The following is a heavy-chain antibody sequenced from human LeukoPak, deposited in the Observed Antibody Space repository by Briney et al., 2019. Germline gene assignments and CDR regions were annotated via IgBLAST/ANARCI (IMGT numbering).Heavy chain of an antibody. CDR3: ARWDDSAWAFGN. D-gene: IGHD6-19*01. V-gene: IGHV4-59*08. CDR1: GGSISSYY. CDR2: IYYSGST. J-gene: IGHJ4*02. Sequence: SETLSLTCTVSGGSISSYYWSWIRQPPGKGLEWIGYIYYSGSTNYNPSLKSRVTISVDTSKNQLSLRLTSVTAADTAVYYCARWDDSAWAFGNWGPGTLVTVSS.